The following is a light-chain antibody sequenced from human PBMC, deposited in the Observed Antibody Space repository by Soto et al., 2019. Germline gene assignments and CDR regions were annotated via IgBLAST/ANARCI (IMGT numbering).Light chain of an antibody. CDR3: QQYGTSPQT. J-gene: IGKJ1*01. Sequence: EIVLTHSPGTLSLSPGERATLSCSVSQSVSSTYLAWYQQKPGQAPRLLIYGTSSRATGIPDRFSGSGSGTDFTLTISRLEPEDFAVYYCQQYGTSPQTFGQGTKVDIK. V-gene: IGKV3-20*01. CDR2: GTS. CDR1: QSVSSTY.